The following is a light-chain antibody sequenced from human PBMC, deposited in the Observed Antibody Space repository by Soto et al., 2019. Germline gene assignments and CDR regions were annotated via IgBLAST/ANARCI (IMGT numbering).Light chain of an antibody. Sequence: DIVLTQSPAPLSLSPGERATLSCMASQTVSSSLAWYQQKPGQAPRLLIYEASNRATGIPARFSGSGSGADFTLTISSLEPEDVALYYCQQHINWPLTLGGGTKVDIK. V-gene: IGKV3-11*01. J-gene: IGKJ4*01. CDR3: QQHINWPLT. CDR1: QTVSSS. CDR2: EAS.